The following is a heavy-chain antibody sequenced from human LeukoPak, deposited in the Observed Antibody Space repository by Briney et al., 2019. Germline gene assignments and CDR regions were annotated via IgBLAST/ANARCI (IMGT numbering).Heavy chain of an antibody. CDR2: ISGTGGST. CDR1: GFTFSNYG. V-gene: IGHV3-23*01. D-gene: IGHD3-22*01. Sequence: GGSLRLSCAASGFTFSNYGMSWVRQAPGKGLEWVSAISGTGGSTYYADSVKGRFTISRDNPKNSLYLQMNSLRAEDTAVYYCAREGSGYYYVDWGQGTLVTVSS. CDR3: AREGSGYYYVD. J-gene: IGHJ4*02.